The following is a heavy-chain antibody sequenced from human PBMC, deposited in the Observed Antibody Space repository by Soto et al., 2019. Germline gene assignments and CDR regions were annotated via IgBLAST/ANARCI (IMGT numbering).Heavy chain of an antibody. CDR3: ARGTMVRGVSPGRDPRAVGMDV. D-gene: IGHD3-10*01. CDR2: ISAYNGNT. Sequence: QVQLVQSGAEVKKPGASVKVSCKASGYTFTSYGISWVRQAPGQGLEWMGWISAYNGNTNYAQKLQGRVTMTTDTTTNKDYMELRSLRSDDTAVYYCARGTMVRGVSPGRDPRAVGMDVWGQGTTVPVSS. CDR1: GYTFTSYG. V-gene: IGHV1-18*01. J-gene: IGHJ6*02.